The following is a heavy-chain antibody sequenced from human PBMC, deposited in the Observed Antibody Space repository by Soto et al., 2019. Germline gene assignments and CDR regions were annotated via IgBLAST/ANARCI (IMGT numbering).Heavy chain of an antibody. D-gene: IGHD5-18*01. V-gene: IGHV1-2*04. CDR3: ARVGYSYGFPIFDY. J-gene: IGHJ4*02. CDR2: INPNSGGT. Sequence: ASVKVSFKASGGTFSSYAISWVRQAPGQGLEWMGWINPNSGGTNYAQKFQGWVTMTRDTSISTAYMELSRLRSDDTAVYYCARVGYSYGFPIFDYWGQGTLVTVSS. CDR1: GGTFSSYA.